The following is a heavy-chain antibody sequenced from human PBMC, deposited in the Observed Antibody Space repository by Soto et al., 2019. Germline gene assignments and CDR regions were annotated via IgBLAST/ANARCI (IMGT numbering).Heavy chain of an antibody. D-gene: IGHD3-10*01. V-gene: IGHV3-23*01. Sequence: EVQLLESGGGLVQPGGSLRLSCAASGFTFSSYAMSWVRQAPGKGLEWVSAISGSGGSTYYADSVKGRFTISRDNSKNTLYLQMNSLRGEDTAVYYCAKEVVGHGVLEGVAFDIWGQGTMVTVSS. CDR3: AKEVVGHGVLEGVAFDI. CDR1: GFTFSSYA. J-gene: IGHJ3*02. CDR2: ISGSGGST.